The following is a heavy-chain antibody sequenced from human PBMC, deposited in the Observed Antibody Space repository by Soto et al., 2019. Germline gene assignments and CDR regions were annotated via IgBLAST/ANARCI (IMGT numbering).Heavy chain of an antibody. D-gene: IGHD6-13*01. CDR2: IYTSGST. Sequence: SETLSLTCIVSGGSLSSYYWIWIRQPAGKGLEWIGRIYTSGSTNYNPSLKSRVTMSVDTSKNQFSLKLSSVTAADTAVYYCARASIAAAGMGFDYWGQGTLVTVSS. CDR1: GGSLSSYY. J-gene: IGHJ4*02. V-gene: IGHV4-4*07. CDR3: ARASIAAAGMGFDY.